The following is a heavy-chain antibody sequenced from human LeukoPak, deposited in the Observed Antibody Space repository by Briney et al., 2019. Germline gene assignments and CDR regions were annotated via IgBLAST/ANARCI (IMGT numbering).Heavy chain of an antibody. J-gene: IGHJ4*02. V-gene: IGHV3-48*03. CDR1: GFTFSSYE. CDR2: ISSSGSTI. Sequence: SGGSLRLSCAASGFTFSSYEMNWVRQAPGKGLEWVSYISSSGSTIYYADSVKGRFTISRDNAKNSLYLQMNSLRAEDTAVYYCASPGSIAVAGTAFDYWGQGTLATVSS. CDR3: ASPGSIAVAGTAFDY. D-gene: IGHD6-19*01.